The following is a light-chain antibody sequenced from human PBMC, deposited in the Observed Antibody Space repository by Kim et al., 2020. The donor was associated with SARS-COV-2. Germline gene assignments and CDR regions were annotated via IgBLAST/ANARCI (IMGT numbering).Light chain of an antibody. J-gene: IGKJ2*01. CDR1: HGITNN. Sequence: VLTQSPATLSVSPGGRATLSCRASHGITNNLAWYQHRPGQPPRLLIFAASTRAMGIPGRFSGSGYGTEFTLTISSLQSEDFATYFCQQYDNWATFGQGTKLAI. CDR3: QQYDNWAT. CDR2: AAS. V-gene: IGKV3D-15*01.